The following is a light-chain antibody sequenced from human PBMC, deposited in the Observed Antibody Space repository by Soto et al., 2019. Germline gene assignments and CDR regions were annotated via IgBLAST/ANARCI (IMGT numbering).Light chain of an antibody. CDR1: QSVNNNY. Sequence: EIVLTQSPASLSLSPGERATLSCGASQSVNNNYLAWYQQKPGLAPRLLIYDASTRAPGITDRFSGSGSGTDFTLTFSRLEPEDFEVNSCQQYGGSVTFGGGTKV. CDR2: DAS. V-gene: IGKV3D-20*01. CDR3: QQYGGSVT. J-gene: IGKJ4*01.